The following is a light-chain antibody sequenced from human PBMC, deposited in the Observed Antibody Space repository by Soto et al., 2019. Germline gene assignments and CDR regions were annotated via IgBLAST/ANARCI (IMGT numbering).Light chain of an antibody. Sequence: DIQMTQSPSSLFASVGDRVSITCRASQGIRNNLGWYQQRPGKAPKRLIYGTSNLQTGVPSRFSGSGFGTEFTLTISSLQSEDFATYYCLQYSGYVPAFGGGTKVDIK. CDR2: GTS. J-gene: IGKJ4*01. CDR3: LQYSGYVPA. CDR1: QGIRNN. V-gene: IGKV1-17*01.